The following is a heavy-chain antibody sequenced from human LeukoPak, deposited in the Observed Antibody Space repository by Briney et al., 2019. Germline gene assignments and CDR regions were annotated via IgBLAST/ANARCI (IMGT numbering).Heavy chain of an antibody. D-gene: IGHD3-22*01. CDR2: IYTSGST. Sequence: SETLSLTCTVSGGSISSYYWSWIRQPAGKGLEWIGRIYTSGSTNYNPSLKSRVTMSVDTSKNQFSLKLSSVTAADTAVYFCARSTGGVVIGPFDYWGQGTLVTVSS. J-gene: IGHJ4*02. CDR3: ARSTGGVVIGPFDY. CDR1: GGSISSYY. V-gene: IGHV4-4*07.